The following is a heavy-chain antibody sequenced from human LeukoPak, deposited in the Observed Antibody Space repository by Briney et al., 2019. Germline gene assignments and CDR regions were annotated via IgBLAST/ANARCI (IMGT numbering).Heavy chain of an antibody. Sequence: GGSLRLSCAASGFTFSTYSMNWVRQAPGKGLEWVSSITSSSTYIYYADSVKGRFTISRDNAKNSLYLQMNSLRAEDTAVYYRARDTEWELMGSYYFDYWGQGTLVTVSS. CDR3: ARDTEWELMGSYYFDY. D-gene: IGHD1-26*01. V-gene: IGHV3-21*01. CDR2: ITSSSTYI. J-gene: IGHJ4*02. CDR1: GFTFSTYS.